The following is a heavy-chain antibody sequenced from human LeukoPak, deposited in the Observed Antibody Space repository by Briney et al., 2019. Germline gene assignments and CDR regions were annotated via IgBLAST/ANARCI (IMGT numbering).Heavy chain of an antibody. V-gene: IGHV3-49*04. J-gene: IGHJ4*02. D-gene: IGHD3-9*01. CDR1: GFTFGDYA. Sequence: GGSLRLSCTASGFTFGDYAMSWVRQAPGKGLEWVGFIRSKAYGGTTEYAASVKGRFTISRDDSKSIAYLQMNSLKTEDTAVYYCTRVYYDILTGWGYYFDYWGQGTLVTVSS. CDR3: TRVYYDILTGWGYYFDY. CDR2: IRSKAYGGTT.